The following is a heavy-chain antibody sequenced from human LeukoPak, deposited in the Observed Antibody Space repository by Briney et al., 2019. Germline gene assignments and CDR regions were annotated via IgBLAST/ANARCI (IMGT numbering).Heavy chain of an antibody. CDR1: GFTFSSYG. V-gene: IGHV3-30*18. D-gene: IGHD3-22*01. CDR3: AKGLPETDYYDSSGSTYFQH. CDR2: ISYDGSNK. Sequence: GGSLRLSCAASGFTFSSYGMHWVRQAPGKGLEWVAVISYDGSNKYYADSAKGRFTISRDNSKNTLYLQMNSLRAEDTAVYYCAKGLPETDYYDSSGSTYFQHWGQGTLVTVSS. J-gene: IGHJ1*01.